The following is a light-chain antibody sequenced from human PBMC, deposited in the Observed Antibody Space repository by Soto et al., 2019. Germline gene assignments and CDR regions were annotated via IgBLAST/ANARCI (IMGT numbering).Light chain of an antibody. Sequence: QSVLTQPASVSGSPGQTITISCTGTSTDIGSYDLVSWYQQHPGKVPKLMIYEGSKRPSGIPDRFSGSKSGTSATLGITGLQTGDEADYYCGTWDSSLSAWVFGGGTKLTVL. CDR2: EGS. CDR3: GTWDSSLSAWV. V-gene: IGLV2-14*02. J-gene: IGLJ3*02. CDR1: STDIGSYDL.